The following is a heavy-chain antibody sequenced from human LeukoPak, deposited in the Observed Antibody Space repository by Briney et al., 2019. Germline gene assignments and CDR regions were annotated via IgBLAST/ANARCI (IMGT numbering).Heavy chain of an antibody. CDR2: IYTSGST. D-gene: IGHD3-22*01. Sequence: PSETLSLTCTVSGSSISSYYWSWIRQPAGKGLEWIGRIYTSGSTNYNPSLKSRVTMSVDTSKNQFSLKLSSVTAADTAVYYCARSALSSDYYDSSGYRSPNFDYWGQGTLVTVSS. V-gene: IGHV4-4*07. CDR1: GSSISSYY. CDR3: ARSALSSDYYDSSGYRSPNFDY. J-gene: IGHJ4*02.